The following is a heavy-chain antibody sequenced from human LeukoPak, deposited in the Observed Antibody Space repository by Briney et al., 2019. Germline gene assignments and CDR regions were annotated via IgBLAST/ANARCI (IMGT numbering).Heavy chain of an antibody. CDR1: GFRFSRNW. CDR2: IKHDGSVK. J-gene: IGHJ3*02. Sequence: GGSLRLSCAASGFRFSRNWMSWVRQAPGKGLEWVANIKHDGSVKYYVDSVKGRFTISRDNAKNSLYLQMNSLRAEDTAVYYCARDWGFDAFDIWGQGTMVTVSS. V-gene: IGHV3-7*01. D-gene: IGHD7-27*01. CDR3: ARDWGFDAFDI.